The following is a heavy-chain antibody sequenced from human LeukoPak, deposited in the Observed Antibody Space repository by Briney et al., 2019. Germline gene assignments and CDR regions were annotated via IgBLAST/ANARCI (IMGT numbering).Heavy chain of an antibody. J-gene: IGHJ4*02. V-gene: IGHV4-31*03. Sequence: SETLSLTCTVSGGSISSGGYYWSWVRQHPGKGLEWIGHIYYSGSTYYNPSLKSRVTISVDTSKNQFSLKLSSVTAADTAVYYCARDPYGSIDYWGQGTLVTVSS. CDR2: IYYSGST. CDR3: ARDPYGSIDY. CDR1: GGSISSGGYY. D-gene: IGHD3-10*01.